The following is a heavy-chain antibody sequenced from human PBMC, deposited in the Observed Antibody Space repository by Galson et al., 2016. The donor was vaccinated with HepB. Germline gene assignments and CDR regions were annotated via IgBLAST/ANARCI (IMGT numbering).Heavy chain of an antibody. J-gene: IGHJ6*03. CDR2: IYPGDSDS. D-gene: IGHD1-1*01. CDR1: GYSFTTYW. Sequence: QSGAEVKKPGESLEISCKGSGYSFTTYWIAWVRQMSGKGLEWMGIIYPGDSDSRYRPSFQGQVTISADKSISTVYLQWSSLKASDTAMYYCARQGQHNYYYYMDVWGKGTTVTVSS. CDR3: ARQGQHNYYYYMDV. V-gene: IGHV5-51*01.